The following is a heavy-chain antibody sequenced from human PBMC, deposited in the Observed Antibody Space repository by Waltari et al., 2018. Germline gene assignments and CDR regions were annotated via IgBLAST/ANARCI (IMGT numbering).Heavy chain of an antibody. J-gene: IGHJ3*02. CDR2: IYTSGNT. V-gene: IGHV4-61*09. CDR3: ARADYCGGDCYNDAFDI. D-gene: IGHD2-21*01. CDR1: GASISSGYYY. Sequence: QVQLQESGPGLVKPSQTLSLTCTVSGASISSGYYYWTWLRQPAGKGLEWIAYIYTSGNTDYNPSLKSRVTISLDTSKNQFSLELSSVTAADTAVYYCARADYCGGDCYNDAFDIWGQGTMVTVSS.